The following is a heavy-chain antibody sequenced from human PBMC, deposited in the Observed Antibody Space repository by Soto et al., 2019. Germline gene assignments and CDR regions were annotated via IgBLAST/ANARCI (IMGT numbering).Heavy chain of an antibody. CDR3: ARALKDTVMAHHAFDL. J-gene: IGHJ3*01. Sequence: SLKIPSNCSGGIFTSHCVGWVRQRPGKGLEWLGIIYPGDSDTRYSPSFQGQVTISADKSITTAYLQWSSLKASDTAMYYCARALKDTVMAHHAFDLWGQGTMVTVS. CDR1: GGIFTSHC. CDR2: IYPGDSDT. V-gene: IGHV5-51*01. D-gene: IGHD5-18*01.